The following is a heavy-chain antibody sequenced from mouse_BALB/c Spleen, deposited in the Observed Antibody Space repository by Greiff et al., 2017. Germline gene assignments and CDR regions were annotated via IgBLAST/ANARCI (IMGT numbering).Heavy chain of an antibody. CDR2: INPNNGGT. CDR3: ARDYGDWYFDV. CDR1: GYTFTDYN. J-gene: IGHJ1*01. V-gene: IGHV1-18*01. D-gene: IGHD1-2*01. Sequence: EVKLVESGPELVKPGASVKIPCKASGYTFTDYNMDWVKQSHGKSLEWIGDINPNNGGTIYNQKFKGKATMTVDKSSSTAYMELRSLTSEDTAVYYCARDYGDWYFDVWGAGTTVTVAA.